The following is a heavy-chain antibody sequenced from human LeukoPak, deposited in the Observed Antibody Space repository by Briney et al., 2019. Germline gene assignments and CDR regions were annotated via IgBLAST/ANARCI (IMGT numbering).Heavy chain of an antibody. Sequence: GASVKVSCKASGYTFTGYYMHWVRQAPGQGLEWMGWINPNSGGTNYAQKFQGRVTMTRDTSISTAYMELSRLRSDDTAVYYCARVRYSGYDYYFDYWGQGTLVTVSS. CDR1: GYTFTGYY. CDR2: INPNSGGT. J-gene: IGHJ4*02. D-gene: IGHD5-12*01. CDR3: ARVRYSGYDYYFDY. V-gene: IGHV1-2*02.